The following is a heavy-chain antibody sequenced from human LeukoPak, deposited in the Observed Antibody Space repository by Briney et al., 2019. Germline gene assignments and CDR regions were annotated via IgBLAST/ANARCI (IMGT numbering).Heavy chain of an antibody. CDR3: ARDSTMTAISHDAFDI. D-gene: IGHD4-17*01. J-gene: IGHJ3*02. CDR2: TYYRTKWYN. CDR1: GDSVSSTTAA. Sequence: SQTLSLTCALSGDSVSSTTAAWNWIRQSPSRGLEWLGRTYYRTKWYNQYGVSVKGRITIDPDTSRNQFSLQLDSVTPEDTAVYYCARDSTMTAISHDAFDIWGQGTVVTVSS. V-gene: IGHV6-1*01.